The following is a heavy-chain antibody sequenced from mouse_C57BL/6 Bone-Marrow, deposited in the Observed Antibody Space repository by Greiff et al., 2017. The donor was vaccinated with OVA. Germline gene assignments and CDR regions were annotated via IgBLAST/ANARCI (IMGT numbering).Heavy chain of an antibody. CDR2: IWGVGST. CDR3: ARSITTVVATDYAMDY. D-gene: IGHD1-1*01. CDR1: GFSLTSYG. V-gene: IGHV2-6*01. J-gene: IGHJ4*01. Sequence: VKLVESGPGLVAPSQSLSITCTVSGFSLTSYGVDWVRQSPGKGLEWLGVIWGVGSTNYNSALKSRLSISKDNSKSQVFLKMNSLQTDDTAMYYCARSITTVVATDYAMDYWGQGTSVTVSS.